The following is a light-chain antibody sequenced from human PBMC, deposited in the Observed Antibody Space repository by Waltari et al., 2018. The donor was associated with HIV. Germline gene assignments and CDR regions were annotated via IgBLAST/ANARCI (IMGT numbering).Light chain of an antibody. Sequence: DIQLTQSPHSLSASVADTVTITCRPSHNISNFLNWYQYKPGKGPKLLIFGATSLQSGVPSRFRGTKCGTDFALTISGLQPEDFATYYCQQSYRTFTFGPGTKVDV. V-gene: IGKV1-39*01. CDR3: QQSYRTFT. CDR1: HNISNF. J-gene: IGKJ3*01. CDR2: GAT.